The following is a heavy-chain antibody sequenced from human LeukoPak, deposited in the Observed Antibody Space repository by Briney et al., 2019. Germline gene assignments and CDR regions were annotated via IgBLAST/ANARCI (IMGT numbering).Heavy chain of an antibody. J-gene: IGHJ6*02. CDR1: EFTFSSYA. V-gene: IGHV3-23*01. CDR2: ISGSGSGT. Sequence: AGGSLRLSCAASEFTFSSYAMSWVRQAPGKGLEWVSAISGSGSGTYYADSVKGRFTISRDNSKNTLYLQMNSLRAEDTAVYYCAKEMTYYYDMDVWGQGTTVTASS. CDR3: AKEMTYYYDMDV.